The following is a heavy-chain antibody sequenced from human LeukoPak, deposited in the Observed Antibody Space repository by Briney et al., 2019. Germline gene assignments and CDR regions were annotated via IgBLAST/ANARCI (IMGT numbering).Heavy chain of an antibody. Sequence: GGSLRLSCAASGFTFSSYSMNWVRQAPGKGLEWVSYISSSSSTIYYADSVKGRFTISRDNAKNSLYLQMNSLRAEDTAVYYCARGHPITMVRGPLGYWGQGTLVTVSS. CDR3: ARGHPITMVRGPLGY. D-gene: IGHD3-10*01. V-gene: IGHV3-48*04. CDR2: ISSSSSTI. J-gene: IGHJ4*02. CDR1: GFTFSSYS.